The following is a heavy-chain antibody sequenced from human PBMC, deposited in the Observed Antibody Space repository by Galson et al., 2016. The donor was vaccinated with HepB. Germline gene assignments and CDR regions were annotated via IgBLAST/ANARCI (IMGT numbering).Heavy chain of an antibody. Sequence: SETLSLTCAVSGGSISSSNWWSWVHQPPGKGLEWIGEIYYSGSTNYNPSLKRRVTISVDKSKNQPSLKLTSVTAADSAVYYCAKNRPGRSWGDYFGMDVWGQGTTVTVSS. CDR3: AKNRPGRSWGDYFGMDV. D-gene: IGHD7-27*01. V-gene: IGHV4-4*02. CDR1: GGSISSSNW. J-gene: IGHJ6*02. CDR2: IYYSGST.